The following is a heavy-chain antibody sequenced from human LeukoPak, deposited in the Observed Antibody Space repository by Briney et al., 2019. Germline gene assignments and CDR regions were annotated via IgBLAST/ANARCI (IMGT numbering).Heavy chain of an antibody. V-gene: IGHV3-23*01. CDR3: AKEAEYYYDSSGPTY. CDR2: ISGSGGST. D-gene: IGHD3-22*01. J-gene: IGHJ4*02. CDR1: GFTFSSYA. Sequence: XXXLRLSCAASGFTFSSYAMSWVRQAPGKGLEWVSAISGSGGSTYYADSVKGRFTISRDNSKNTLYLQMNSLRAEDTAVYYCAKEAEYYYDSSGPTYWGQGTLVTVSS.